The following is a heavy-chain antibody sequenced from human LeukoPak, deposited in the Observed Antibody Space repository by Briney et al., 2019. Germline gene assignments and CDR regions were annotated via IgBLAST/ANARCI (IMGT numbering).Heavy chain of an antibody. CDR2: IYYSGST. V-gene: IGHV4-59*08. D-gene: IGHD2-21*01. CDR3: ARGVNGMDV. J-gene: IGHJ6*02. CDR1: GGSISSYY. Sequence: SETLSLTCTVSGGSISSYYWSWIRQPPGKGLEWIGYIYYSGSTNYNPSLKSRVTISVDTYKNQLSLKLSSVTAADTAVYYCARGVNGMDVWGQGTTVTVSS.